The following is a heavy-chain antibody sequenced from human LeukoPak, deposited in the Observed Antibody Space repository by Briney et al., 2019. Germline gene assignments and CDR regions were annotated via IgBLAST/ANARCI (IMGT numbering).Heavy chain of an antibody. CDR2: ISGSGGST. J-gene: IGHJ4*02. V-gene: IGHV3-23*01. CDR1: GFTFSSYA. Sequence: GGSLRLSCAASGFTFSSYAMSWVRQAPGKGLEWVSAISGSGGSTYYADSVKGRFTISRDNSKNTLYPQMNSLRAEDTAVYYCARPYYYDSTAYYFDYWGQGTLVTVSS. CDR3: ARPYYYDSTAYYFDY. D-gene: IGHD3-22*01.